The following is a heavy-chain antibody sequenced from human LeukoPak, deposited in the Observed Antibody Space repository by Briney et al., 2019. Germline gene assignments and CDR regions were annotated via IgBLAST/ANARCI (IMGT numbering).Heavy chain of an antibody. CDR3: AKDRGRLGELSSY. D-gene: IGHD3-16*02. Sequence: GGSLRLSCAASGFTFSSYGMRWVRQAPGKGLEWVAVISCDGSNKYYADSVKGRFTISRDNSKNTLYLQMNSLRAEDTAVYYCAKDRGRLGELSSYWGQGTLVTVSS. J-gene: IGHJ4*02. V-gene: IGHV3-30*18. CDR2: ISCDGSNK. CDR1: GFTFSSYG.